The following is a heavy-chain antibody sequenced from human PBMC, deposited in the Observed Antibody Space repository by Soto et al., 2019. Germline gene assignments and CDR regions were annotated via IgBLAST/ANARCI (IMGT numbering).Heavy chain of an antibody. CDR2: IIPIFGTA. J-gene: IGHJ4*02. D-gene: IGHD3-10*01. CDR3: ARPEKYGSGSRAYYFDY. CDR1: GGTFSSYA. V-gene: IGHV1-69*01. Sequence: QVQLVQSGAEVKKPGSSVKVSCTASGGTFSSYAISWVRQAPGQGLEWMGGIIPIFGTANYAQKFQGRVTITADESTSTAYMELSSLRSEDTAVYYCARPEKYGSGSRAYYFDYWCQGTLVTVSS.